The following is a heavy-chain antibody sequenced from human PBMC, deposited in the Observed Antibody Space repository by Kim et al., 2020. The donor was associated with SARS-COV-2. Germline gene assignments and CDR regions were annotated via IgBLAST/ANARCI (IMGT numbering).Heavy chain of an antibody. D-gene: IGHD3-10*01. Sequence: SETLSLTCTVSGGSISSSSYYWGWIRQPPGKGLEWIGNIYYSGTTYYNPFLKSRVTISVDTSKNQFSLKLSSVTAADTAVYYCARRKYYGSGSYFDWFDPWGQGTLVTVSS. J-gene: IGHJ5*02. CDR3: ARRKYYGSGSYFDWFDP. CDR2: IYYSGTT. CDR1: GGSISSSSYY. V-gene: IGHV4-39*01.